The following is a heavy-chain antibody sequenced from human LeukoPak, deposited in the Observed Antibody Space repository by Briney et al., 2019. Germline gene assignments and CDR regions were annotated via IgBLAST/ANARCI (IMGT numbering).Heavy chain of an antibody. CDR2: ISGSGGST. Sequence: QAGGSLRLSCAASGFTFSSYAMSWVRQAPGKGLEWFSAISGSGGSTCYADSVKGRFTISRDNSKNTLYLQMNSLRAEDTAVYYCATVKWGPVVVVTAHDAFDIWGQGTMVTVSS. D-gene: IGHD2-21*02. CDR3: ATVKWGPVVVVTAHDAFDI. CDR1: GFTFSSYA. J-gene: IGHJ3*02. V-gene: IGHV3-23*01.